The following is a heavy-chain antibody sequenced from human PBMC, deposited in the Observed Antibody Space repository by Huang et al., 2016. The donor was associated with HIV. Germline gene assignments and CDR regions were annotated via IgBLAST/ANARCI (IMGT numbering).Heavy chain of an antibody. V-gene: IGHV1-69*13. J-gene: IGHJ3*01. CDR1: GGSFNNCG. CDR3: AKRGGAWGSPYAFDL. D-gene: IGHD3-16*01. Sequence: QVQLVQSGAEVRKSGSSVEVSCRASGGSFNNCGINWVRQAPGQGVEWMVGISPRYGRRNDEHRFQGSVTITADETKGVVYMERSSLRSDDTAVYFCAKRGGAWGSPYAFDLWGPGTMVTVSS. CDR2: ISPRYGRR.